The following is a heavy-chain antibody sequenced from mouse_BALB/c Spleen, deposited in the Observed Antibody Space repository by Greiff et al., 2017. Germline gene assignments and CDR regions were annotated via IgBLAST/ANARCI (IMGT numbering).Heavy chain of an antibody. V-gene: IGHV5-17*02. CDR3: ARLTGTKAMDY. J-gene: IGHJ4*01. Sequence: EVQVVESGGGLVQPGGSRKLSCAASGFTFSSFGMHWVRQAPEKGLEWVAYISSGSSTIYYADTVKGRFTISRDNPKNTLFLQMTSLRSEDTAMYYCARLTGTKAMDYWGQGTSVTVSS. CDR2: ISSGSSTI. D-gene: IGHD4-1*01. CDR1: GFTFSSFG.